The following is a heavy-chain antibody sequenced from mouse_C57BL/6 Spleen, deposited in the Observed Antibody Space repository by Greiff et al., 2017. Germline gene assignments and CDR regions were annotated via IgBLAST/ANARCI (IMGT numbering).Heavy chain of an antibody. CDR1: GYTFTSYW. CDR2: INPNNGGT. CDR3: AREDGDAMDY. V-gene: IGHV1-53*01. Sequence: VQLQQPGAELVKPGASVKVSCKASGYTFTSYWMHWVKQRPGQGLEWIGDINPNNGGTIHNQKFKGKATLTVDKSSSTAYMELRSLTSEDTAVYYCAREDGDAMDYWGQGTSVTVSS. J-gene: IGHJ4*01.